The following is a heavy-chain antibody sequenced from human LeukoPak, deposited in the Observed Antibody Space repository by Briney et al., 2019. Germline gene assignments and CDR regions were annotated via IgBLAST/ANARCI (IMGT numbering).Heavy chain of an antibody. D-gene: IGHD5-18*01. J-gene: IGHJ4*02. Sequence: GGSLRLSCAASGFTFNSYTMGWVRQAPGKGLEWVSTISSSGGTTHYADSVKGRFTISRDNSKHTLDLQMNSLRAEDTAVYYCAKIGNSFDFDYWGQGTLVTVSS. CDR2: ISSSGGTT. V-gene: IGHV3-23*01. CDR1: GFTFNSYT. CDR3: AKIGNSFDFDY.